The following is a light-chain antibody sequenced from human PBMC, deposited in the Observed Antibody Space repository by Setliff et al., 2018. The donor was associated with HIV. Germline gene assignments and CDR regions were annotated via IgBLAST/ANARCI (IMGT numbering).Light chain of an antibody. CDR1: GSNVGQYEL. Sequence: VLTQPASVSGSPGQSITISCTGNGSNVGQYELVSWYRQYPDKAPELTIYEVSKRPSGISKRFSGSKSGNAASLTISGLQADDEASYYCSSYAGSRTFDVFGTGTKV. J-gene: IGLJ1*01. CDR3: SSYAGSRTFDV. CDR2: EVS. V-gene: IGLV2-23*02.